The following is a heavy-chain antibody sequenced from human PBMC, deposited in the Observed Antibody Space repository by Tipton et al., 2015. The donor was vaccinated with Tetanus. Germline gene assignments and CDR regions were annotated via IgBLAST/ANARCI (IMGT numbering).Heavy chain of an antibody. Sequence: SLRLSCEVSGFIYSSYTMNWVRQAPGKGLEWVASVSSTSSYIYYADSLKGRFTISRDNAKNSLYLQMNNLRAEDTAVYFCASGSALDYWGQGTLVTASS. CDR1: GFIYSSYT. J-gene: IGHJ4*02. CDR3: ASGSALDY. D-gene: IGHD6-25*01. CDR2: VSSTSSYI. V-gene: IGHV3-21*06.